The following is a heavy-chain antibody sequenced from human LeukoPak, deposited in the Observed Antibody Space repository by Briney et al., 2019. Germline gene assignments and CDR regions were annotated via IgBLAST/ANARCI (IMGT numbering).Heavy chain of an antibody. CDR1: GGSFSGYY. Sequence: SETLSLTCPVYGGSFSGYYWSWIRQPPGKGLEWIGEINRSGSTNYNPSLKSRVTISVDTSKNQFSLKLSSVTAADTAVYYCARVGRPLDGSGSSRGYYYYMDVWGKGTTVTISS. V-gene: IGHV4-34*01. J-gene: IGHJ6*03. CDR2: INRSGST. CDR3: ARVGRPLDGSGSSRGYYYYMDV. D-gene: IGHD3-10*01.